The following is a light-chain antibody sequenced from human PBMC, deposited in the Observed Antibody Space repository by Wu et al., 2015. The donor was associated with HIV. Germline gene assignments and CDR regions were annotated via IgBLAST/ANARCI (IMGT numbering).Light chain of an antibody. CDR2: VHP. CDR3: QLSNNWPWT. J-gene: IGKJ1*01. V-gene: IGKV3-15*01. CDR1: RVLARN. Sequence: GRRTLSSQGRVRVLARNVSLVPDRNLRPRLPGSSSMVHPPGPTGIPARFIGSGSGTEFTLTISSLQSEDFAIYYCQLSNNWPWTFGQGTKVEIK.